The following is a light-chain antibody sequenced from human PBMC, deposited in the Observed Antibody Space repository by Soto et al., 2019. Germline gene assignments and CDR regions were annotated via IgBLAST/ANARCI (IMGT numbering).Light chain of an antibody. J-gene: IGKJ4*01. Sequence: DIPMTQSPSTLSASVGDRVTITCRASQRISRWLAWYQQKPGKAPKLLIYDASSLESGVPSRFIGSGSGTEFTLTISSLQPDDFATYYCQQYSTYLPFGGGTKVEIK. V-gene: IGKV1-5*01. CDR1: QRISRW. CDR2: DAS. CDR3: QQYSTYLP.